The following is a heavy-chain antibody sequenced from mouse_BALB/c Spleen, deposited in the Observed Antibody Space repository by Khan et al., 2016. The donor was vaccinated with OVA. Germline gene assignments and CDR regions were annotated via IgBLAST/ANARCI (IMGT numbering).Heavy chain of an antibody. V-gene: IGHV3-2*02. J-gene: IGHJ4*01. Sequence: EVQLQESGPGLVKPSQSLSLTFTVTGYSITSDYAWNWIRQFPGNKLEWMGYISYSGSTNYNPSLKSRISITRDTSKNQIFLQLNSVTTEDTATYDCARDGSRYNYAMDYWGQGTSVTVSS. CDR1: GYSITSDYA. D-gene: IGHD1-1*01. CDR2: ISYSGST. CDR3: ARDGSRYNYAMDY.